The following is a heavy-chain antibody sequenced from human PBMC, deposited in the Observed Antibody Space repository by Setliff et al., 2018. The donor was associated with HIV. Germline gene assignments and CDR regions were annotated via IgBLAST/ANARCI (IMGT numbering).Heavy chain of an antibody. J-gene: IGHJ5*02. Sequence: SETLSLTCAVYGGSFSGYYWSWIRQPPGKGLEWIGEIKHSGSTNYNPSLKSRVTISVDTSNNQFSLKLNSVTAADTAVYYCARVLRITIIRGPNWFDPWGQGTLVTVSS. CDR3: ARVLRITIIRGPNWFDP. V-gene: IGHV4-34*01. D-gene: IGHD3-10*01. CDR1: GGSFSGYY. CDR2: IKHSGST.